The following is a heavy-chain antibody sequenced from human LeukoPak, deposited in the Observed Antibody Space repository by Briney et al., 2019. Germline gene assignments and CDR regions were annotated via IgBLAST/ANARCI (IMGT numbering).Heavy chain of an antibody. Sequence: PGGSLRLSCEATGFTFDDYSMHWVRQVPGKGLEWVSLISWDSGSKYYAESVKGRFTVSRDNTENSLYLQMTSLTPEDRGFYYCTRGCTVSSCFGAYYYYGMDVWGQGTTVTVSS. V-gene: IGHV3-43*01. CDR1: GFTFDDYS. J-gene: IGHJ6*02. D-gene: IGHD2-15*01. CDR2: ISWDSGSK. CDR3: TRGCTVSSCFGAYYYYGMDV.